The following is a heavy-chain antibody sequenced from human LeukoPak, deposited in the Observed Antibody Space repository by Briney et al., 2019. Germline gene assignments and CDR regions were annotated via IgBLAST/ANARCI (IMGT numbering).Heavy chain of an antibody. Sequence: GGSLRLSCAASGFTFSSYLMSWVRQAPGKGLEWVAKIKQDGSEKYYVDSVKGRFTISRDNAKNSLYLQMNSLRAEDTAVYYCARSRWYRAVNYCDYWGQGTLVTVSS. CDR1: GFTFSSYL. CDR3: ARSRWYRAVNYCDY. CDR2: IKQDGSEK. J-gene: IGHJ4*02. V-gene: IGHV3-7*01. D-gene: IGHD6-13*01.